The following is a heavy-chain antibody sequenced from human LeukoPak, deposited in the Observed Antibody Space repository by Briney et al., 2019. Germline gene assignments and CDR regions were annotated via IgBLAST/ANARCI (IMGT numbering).Heavy chain of an antibody. CDR2: ISSSSSTI. Sequence: GGSLRLSCAASGFTFSSYSMNLVRQAPGKGLEWVSYISSSSSTIYYADSVKGRFTISRDNAKNSLYLQMNSLRAEDTAVYYCASGYSMDYWGQGTLVTVSS. CDR3: ASGYSMDY. V-gene: IGHV3-48*01. D-gene: IGHD6-13*01. CDR1: GFTFSSYS. J-gene: IGHJ4*02.